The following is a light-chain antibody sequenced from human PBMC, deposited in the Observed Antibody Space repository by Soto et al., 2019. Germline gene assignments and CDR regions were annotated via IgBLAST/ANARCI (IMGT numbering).Light chain of an antibody. CDR3: NSYTSSSTYV. CDR1: SSDVGGYNY. V-gene: IGLV2-14*03. CDR2: DVS. J-gene: IGLJ1*01. Sequence: QSAPTQPASVAGSPGQAITISCTGTSSDVGGYNYVSWYQQHPGKAPKLIIYDVSNRPSGVSNRFSGSKSGNTASLTISVLQADDEADYYCNSYTSSSTYVFGTGTKVTVL.